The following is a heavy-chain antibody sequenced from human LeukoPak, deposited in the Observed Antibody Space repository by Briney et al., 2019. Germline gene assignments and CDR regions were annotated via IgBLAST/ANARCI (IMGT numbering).Heavy chain of an antibody. Sequence: PSQTLSPTCPISDHATTIGSHYSSWIRQPAGKAMQWIGRVYDSGSTDYNVSLRSRVAISVDMSKKQFSLRLSSVTAADTAVYYCARESGELIGYQWIDPWGQGILVTVSS. CDR1: DHATTIGSHY. CDR2: VYDSGST. V-gene: IGHV4-61*02. D-gene: IGHD3-10*01. CDR3: ARESGELIGYQWIDP. J-gene: IGHJ5*02.